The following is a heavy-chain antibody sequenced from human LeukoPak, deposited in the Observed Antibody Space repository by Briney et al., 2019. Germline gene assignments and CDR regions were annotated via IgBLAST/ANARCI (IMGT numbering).Heavy chain of an antibody. Sequence: TGGSLRLSCAASGFTFGDSAMHWVRQAPGKGLECVTFIQFDGSYKHYSDSVKGRFTISRDNSKNTLYLEMNSLRAEDTAVYYCATHCSGTACHRDYWGQGTLVTVSS. J-gene: IGHJ4*02. CDR3: ATHCSGTACHRDY. D-gene: IGHD2-2*01. CDR2: IQFDGSYK. CDR1: GFTFGDSA. V-gene: IGHV3-30*02.